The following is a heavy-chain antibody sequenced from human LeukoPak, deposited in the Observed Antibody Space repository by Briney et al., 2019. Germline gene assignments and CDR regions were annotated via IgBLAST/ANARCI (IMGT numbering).Heavy chain of an antibody. V-gene: IGHV1-18*01. D-gene: IGHD6-19*01. CDR1: GYTFTSYG. CDR2: ITYNGNT. Sequence: ASVKVSCKASGYTFTSYGISWVRQAPGQGLEWMGWITYNGNTNYAQNLQGRVTMTTDTSTSTAYMEPSSLRSEDTAVYYCAGGAVAGTGDAFDIWGQGTMVTVSS. CDR3: AGGAVAGTGDAFDI. J-gene: IGHJ3*02.